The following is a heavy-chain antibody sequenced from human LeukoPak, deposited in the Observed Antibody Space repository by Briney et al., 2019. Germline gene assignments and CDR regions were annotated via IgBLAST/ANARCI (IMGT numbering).Heavy chain of an antibody. CDR3: ARVPRSGSYSSY. D-gene: IGHD1-26*01. Sequence: SETLSLTCAVYGGSFSGDFWSWIRQSPGKGLEWIGEINRGGSTTYNPSLQSRVTMSVDTSTNQISLKLSSVTAADTAVYYCARVPRSGSYSSYWGQGTLVTVSS. V-gene: IGHV4-34*01. CDR1: GGSFSGDF. J-gene: IGHJ4*02. CDR2: INRGGST.